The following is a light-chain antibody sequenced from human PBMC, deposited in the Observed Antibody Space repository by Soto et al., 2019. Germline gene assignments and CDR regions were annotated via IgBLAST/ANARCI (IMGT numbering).Light chain of an antibody. Sequence: QSVLTQPPSVSEAPRQRVTISCSGSSSNIGNNAVNWYQQLPGKAPKLLLYYDDLLPSGVSDRFSVSKSGTSASLAISGLQSADEADYYCAAWDDSLNGYVFGTGTKLTVL. V-gene: IGLV1-36*01. CDR1: SSNIGNNA. CDR3: AAWDDSLNGYV. J-gene: IGLJ1*01. CDR2: YDD.